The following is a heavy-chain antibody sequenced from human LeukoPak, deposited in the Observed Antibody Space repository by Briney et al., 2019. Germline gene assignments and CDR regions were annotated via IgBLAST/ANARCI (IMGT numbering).Heavy chain of an antibody. J-gene: IGHJ4*02. CDR1: GGSFSGYY. CDR2: INHSGST. Sequence: SSETLSLTCAVYGGSFSGYYWSWIRQPPGKGLEWIGEINHSGSTNYNPSLKSRVTISVDTSKNQFSLKQSSVTAADTAVYYCARKKGGKYAVPPPFDYWGQGTLVTVSS. V-gene: IGHV4-34*01. D-gene: IGHD2-2*01. CDR3: ARKKGGKYAVPPPFDY.